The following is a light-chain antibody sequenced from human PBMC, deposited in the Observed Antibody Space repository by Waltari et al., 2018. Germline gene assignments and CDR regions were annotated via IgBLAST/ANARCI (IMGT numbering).Light chain of an antibody. CDR1: QSIGSY. V-gene: IGKV3-20*01. J-gene: IGKJ1*01. CDR2: GAS. Sequence: EIVLTQSPGTLSLSPGERATLPCRASQSIGSYLFWYQQKPGQAPRLLIYGASSRAAGIPDRVSGSGSGTDFSLTISRLEPEDFAVYYCQNHERLPAVFGQGTKVEIK. CDR3: QNHERLPAV.